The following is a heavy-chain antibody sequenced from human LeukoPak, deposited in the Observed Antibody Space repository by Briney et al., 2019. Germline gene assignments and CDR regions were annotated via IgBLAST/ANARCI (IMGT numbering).Heavy chain of an antibody. Sequence: GRSLRLSCAASGFMFSNFAIHWVRQAPGKGLEWVAVISYDRDNKYYADSVKGRFTISGDNSKNTLYLQMNSLRGEDTAVYYCARDAYGMDVWGQGTTVTVSS. CDR1: GFMFSNFA. CDR2: ISYDRDNK. J-gene: IGHJ6*02. V-gene: IGHV3-30*04. CDR3: ARDAYGMDV.